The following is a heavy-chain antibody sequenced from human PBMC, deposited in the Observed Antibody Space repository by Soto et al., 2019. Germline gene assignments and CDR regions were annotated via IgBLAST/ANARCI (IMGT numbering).Heavy chain of an antibody. CDR3: AREGHTSVAFDY. J-gene: IGHJ4*02. D-gene: IGHD6-19*01. CDR2: IYYTGST. Sequence: SETLSLTCTVSGGSISSSSYYWGWIRQPPGKGLEWIGYIYYTGSTNYNPSLKSRVTMSVDTSKNQFSLKLTSVTPADTAVYYCAREGHTSVAFDYWGQGTLVTVSS. CDR1: GGSISSSSYY. V-gene: IGHV4-61*01.